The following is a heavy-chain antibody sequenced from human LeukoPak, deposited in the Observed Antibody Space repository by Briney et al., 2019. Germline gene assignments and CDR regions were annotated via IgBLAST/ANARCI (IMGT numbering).Heavy chain of an antibody. CDR2: INPNSGGT. CDR3: ARDLTYDILTGYYY. J-gene: IGHJ4*02. D-gene: IGHD3-9*01. V-gene: IGHV1-2*02. Sequence: ASVKVSCKASGYTFTGYYMHWVRQAPGQGLEWMGWINPNSGGTNYAQKFQGRVTMTRDTSISTAYMELSRLRSDDTAVYYCARDLTYDILTGYYYWGQGTLVTVSS. CDR1: GYTFTGYY.